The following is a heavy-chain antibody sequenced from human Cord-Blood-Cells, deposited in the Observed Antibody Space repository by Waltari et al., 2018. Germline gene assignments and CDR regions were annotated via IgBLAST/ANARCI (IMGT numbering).Heavy chain of an antibody. J-gene: IGHJ6*02. CDR3: AASSSWYYYYYGMDV. Sequence: QVQLQQWGAGLLKPSETLSLTCAVYGGSFSGYYWRWIRQPPGKGLEWIGEINHSGSTNYNPSLKSRVTISVDTSKNQFSLKLSSVTAADTAVYYCAASSSWYYYYYGMDVWGQGTTVTVSS. CDR1: GGSFSGYY. V-gene: IGHV4-34*01. D-gene: IGHD6-13*01. CDR2: INHSGST.